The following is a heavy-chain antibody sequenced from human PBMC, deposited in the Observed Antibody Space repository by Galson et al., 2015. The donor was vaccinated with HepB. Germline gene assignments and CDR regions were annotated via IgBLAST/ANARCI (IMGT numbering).Heavy chain of an antibody. J-gene: IGHJ4*02. CDR3: ASDIADRSGWYTLSY. V-gene: IGHV3-7*03. Sequence: SLRLSCAASGFSFSGSWMSWVRQTPGKGLEWVANINEHGSAEYYVDSVKGRFTISRDHSRNMLYLQLNSLRADDAAVYYCASDIADRSGWYTLSYWGQGTLVSVSS. D-gene: IGHD6-19*01. CDR2: INEHGSAE. CDR1: GFSFSGSW.